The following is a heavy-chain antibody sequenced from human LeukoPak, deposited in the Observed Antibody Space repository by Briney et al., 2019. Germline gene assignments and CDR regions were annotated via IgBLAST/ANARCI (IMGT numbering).Heavy chain of an antibody. V-gene: IGHV4-34*01. Sequence: PSETLSLTCAVYGGSFSGYYWGWIRQPPGKGLEWIGEINHSGSTNYNPSLKSRVTISVDTSKNQFSLKLSSVTAADTAVYYCARESIDYSMVLIYYGMDVWGQGTTVTVSS. J-gene: IGHJ6*02. CDR1: GGSFSGYY. D-gene: IGHD4-11*01. CDR3: ARESIDYSMVLIYYGMDV. CDR2: INHSGST.